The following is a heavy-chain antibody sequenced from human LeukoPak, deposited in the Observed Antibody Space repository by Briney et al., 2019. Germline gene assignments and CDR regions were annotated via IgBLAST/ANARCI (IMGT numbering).Heavy chain of an antibody. CDR1: GYSISSGYY. D-gene: IGHD3-22*01. V-gene: IGHV4-38-2*02. CDR2: IYHSGST. Sequence: SETLSLTCTVSGYSISSGYYWGWIRQPPGKGLEWIGSIYHSGSTNYNPSLKSRVTISVDTSKNQFSLKLSSVTAADTAVYYCARVRNSSGYYLLVAFDIWGQGTMVTVSS. J-gene: IGHJ3*02. CDR3: ARVRNSSGYYLLVAFDI.